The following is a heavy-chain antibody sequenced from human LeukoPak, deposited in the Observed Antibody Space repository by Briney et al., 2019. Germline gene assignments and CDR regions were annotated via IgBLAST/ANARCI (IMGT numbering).Heavy chain of an antibody. CDR1: GFTFSSYV. D-gene: IGHD2-15*01. V-gene: IGHV3-23*01. CDR3: ARDNSVEDAAWWFDP. CDR2: ISGSGGRT. J-gene: IGHJ5*02. Sequence: GGSLRLSCAASGFTFSSYVMSWVRQAPGKGLEWVSAISGSGGRTYYADSVKGRFTISRDKSKNTLYLQMNSLRAEDTAVYYCARDNSVEDAAWWFDPWGQGTLVTVSS.